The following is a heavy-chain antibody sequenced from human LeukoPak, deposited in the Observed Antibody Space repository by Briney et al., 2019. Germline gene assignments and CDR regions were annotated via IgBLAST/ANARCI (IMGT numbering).Heavy chain of an antibody. CDR1: GGSTSSYY. CDR3: ARVSSGWSLYYYYHMDV. V-gene: IGHV4-59*01. J-gene: IGHJ6*03. Sequence: SETLSLTCTVSGGSTSSYYWSWVRQPPGKGLEWIGYIYYSGSTNYNPSLKSRVTISVDTSKNQFSLKLSSVTAADTAVYYCARVSSGWSLYYYYHMDVWGQGTLVTVSS. CDR2: IYYSGST. D-gene: IGHD6-19*01.